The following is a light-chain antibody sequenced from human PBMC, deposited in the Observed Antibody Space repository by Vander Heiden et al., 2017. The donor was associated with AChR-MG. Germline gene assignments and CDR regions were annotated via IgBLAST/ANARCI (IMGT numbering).Light chain of an antibody. V-gene: IGKV3-15*01. Sequence: ETLMTQSPATLSVSPGERATLSCRASQRVGINLAWYQQQPGQAPRLLIYAASTRATGFPARFSGSGSGTDFTLTISSLQSEDFAVYYWQQYNDWPRTFGQGTKVEIK. J-gene: IGKJ1*01. CDR1: QRVGIN. CDR3: QQYNDWPRT. CDR2: AAS.